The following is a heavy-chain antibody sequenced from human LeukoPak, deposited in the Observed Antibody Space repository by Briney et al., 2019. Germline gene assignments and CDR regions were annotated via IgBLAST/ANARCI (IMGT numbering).Heavy chain of an antibody. CDR3: ARSATYFDCPRG. D-gene: IGHD3-9*01. CDR2: INPNSGGT. CDR1: GYTFTGYY. J-gene: IGHJ4*02. Sequence: ASVKVSCKASGYTFTGYYMHWVRQAPGQGLEWMGWINPNSGGTNYAQKFQGRVTMTRDTSISTAYMELSRLRSDDTAVYYCARSATYFDCPRGWGQGTLVTVSS. V-gene: IGHV1-2*02.